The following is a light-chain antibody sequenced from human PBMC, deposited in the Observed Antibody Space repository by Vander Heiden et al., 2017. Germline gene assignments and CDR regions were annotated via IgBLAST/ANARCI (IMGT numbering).Light chain of an antibody. CDR2: KAT. CDR3: QQYRTDWT. V-gene: IGKV1-5*03. Sequence: DIQTTQSPSTLSASVGDTVTITCRASESVNMWLAWYQQQPGKAPNVLIHKATTLKSGVPSRFSGSGFGTEFTLTISSLEPDDFATYYCQQYRTDWTFGQGTKVEI. CDR1: ESVNMW. J-gene: IGKJ1*01.